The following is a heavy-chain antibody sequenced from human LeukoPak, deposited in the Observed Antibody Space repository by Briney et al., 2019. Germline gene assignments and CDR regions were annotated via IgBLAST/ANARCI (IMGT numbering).Heavy chain of an antibody. CDR3: AREQLVGTYYFDY. D-gene: IGHD6-6*01. Sequence: ASVKVSCKASGYTFTNYYMHWVRQAPGQGLEWMGILSPSGGSTSYAQKFQGRVTMTRDTSTSTVYMELSSLRSDDTAVYYCAREQLVGTYYFDYWGQGTRVTVSS. CDR2: LSPSGGST. V-gene: IGHV1-46*01. CDR1: GYTFTNYY. J-gene: IGHJ4*02.